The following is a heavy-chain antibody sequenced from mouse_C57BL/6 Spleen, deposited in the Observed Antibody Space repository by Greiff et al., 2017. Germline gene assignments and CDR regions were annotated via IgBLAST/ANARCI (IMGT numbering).Heavy chain of an antibody. CDR1: GYTFTSYW. Sequence: QVQLQQPGAELVRPGTSVKLSCKASGYTFTSYWMHWVKQRPEQGLEWIGKIDPSDSYTNYNQKFKGKATLTVDTSSSTAYMQLSSLTSEDSAVYYGASHDGYLSFAYWGQGTLVTVSA. CDR3: ASHDGYLSFAY. D-gene: IGHD2-3*01. CDR2: IDPSDSYT. V-gene: IGHV1-59*01. J-gene: IGHJ3*01.